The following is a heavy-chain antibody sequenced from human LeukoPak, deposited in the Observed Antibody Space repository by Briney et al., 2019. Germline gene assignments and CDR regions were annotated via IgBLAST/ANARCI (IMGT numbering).Heavy chain of an antibody. Sequence: SETLSLTCTVSGGSISSYYWSWIRQPPGKGLEWIGSIYYSGSTYYNPSLKSRVTISVDTSKNQFSLKLSSVTAADTAVYYCARHSGQQHPGTPFDYWGQGTLVTVSS. CDR1: GGSISSYY. J-gene: IGHJ4*02. V-gene: IGHV4-59*05. CDR3: ARHSGQQHPGTPFDY. D-gene: IGHD6-13*01. CDR2: IYYSGST.